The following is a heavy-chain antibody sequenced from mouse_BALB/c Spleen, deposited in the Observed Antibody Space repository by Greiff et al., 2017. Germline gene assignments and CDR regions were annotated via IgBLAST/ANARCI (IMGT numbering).Heavy chain of an antibody. V-gene: IGHV1-54*01. CDR1: GYAFTNYL. D-gene: IGHD3-2*01. CDR2: INPGSGGT. CDR3: ARDSSGFDYFDY. Sequence: VQLQQSGAELVRPGTSVKVSCKASGYAFTNYLIEWVKQRPGQGLEWIGVINPGSGGTNYNEKFKGKATLTADKSSSTAYMQLSSLTSDDSAVYFCARDSSGFDYFDYWGQGTTLTVSS. J-gene: IGHJ2*01.